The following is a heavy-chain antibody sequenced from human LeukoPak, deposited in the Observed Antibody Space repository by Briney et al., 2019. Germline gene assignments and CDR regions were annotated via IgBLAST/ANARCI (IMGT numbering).Heavy chain of an antibody. Sequence: GGSLRLSCAASGFTFSNAWMSWVRQAPGEGLGWVGRIKSKTDGGTTDYAAPVKRRFTISRDDSKNTLYLQMNSLKTEDTAVYYCTTLTRYCSGGSCYSTGNYWGQGTLVTVSS. J-gene: IGHJ4*02. D-gene: IGHD2-15*01. CDR2: IKSKTDGGTT. CDR1: GFTFSNAW. CDR3: TTLTRYCSGGSCYSTGNY. V-gene: IGHV3-15*01.